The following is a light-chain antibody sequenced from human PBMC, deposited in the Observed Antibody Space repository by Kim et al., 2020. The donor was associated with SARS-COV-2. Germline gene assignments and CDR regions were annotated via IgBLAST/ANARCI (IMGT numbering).Light chain of an antibody. CDR3: TAWDDSLSAYV. CDR1: RSNIGNNH. Sequence: GQNVTISCSGSRSNIGNNHIYWYRQVPGAAPTLLIYRGNSRPSGVSDRFSGSRSDTSASLAISGLRTEDEANYYCTAWDDSLSAYVFGSGTKVTVL. CDR2: RGN. V-gene: IGLV1-47*01. J-gene: IGLJ1*01.